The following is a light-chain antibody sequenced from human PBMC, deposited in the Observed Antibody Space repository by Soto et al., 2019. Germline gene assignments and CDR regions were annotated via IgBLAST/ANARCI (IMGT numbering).Light chain of an antibody. CDR3: HQYGTSPWT. J-gene: IGKJ1*01. CDR1: HSVSVNS. V-gene: IGKV3-20*01. Sequence: EIVMTQSPVTLSVSPGETVTLSCRASHSVSVNSLAWYQQKGGQAPRLLIYGASSRATGIPDRFSGSGSGTDFTLTISSLEPEDFAVYYCHQYGTSPWTFGQGTKVDI. CDR2: GAS.